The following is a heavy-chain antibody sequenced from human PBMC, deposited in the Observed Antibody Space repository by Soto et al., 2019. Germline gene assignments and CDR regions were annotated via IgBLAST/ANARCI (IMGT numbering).Heavy chain of an antibody. J-gene: IGHJ6*02. D-gene: IGHD3-10*01. CDR1: GFTFSSYG. V-gene: IGHV3-33*01. Sequence: QVQLVESGGGVVQPGRSLRLSCAASGFTFSSYGMHWVRQAPGKGLEWVAVIWYDGSNKYYADSVKGRFTISRDNSKNTLYLQMNSLRAEDTAVYYCARDGGQWVRYGMDVWGQGTTVTVSS. CDR3: ARDGGQWVRYGMDV. CDR2: IWYDGSNK.